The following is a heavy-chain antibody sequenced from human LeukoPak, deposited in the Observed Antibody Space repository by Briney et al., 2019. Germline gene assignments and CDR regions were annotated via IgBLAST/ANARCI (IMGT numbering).Heavy chain of an antibody. Sequence: ASVKVSCKASGYTFTGYYMHWARQAPGQGLEWMGWINPNSGGTNYAQKFQGRVTMTRDTSISTAYMELSRLRSDDTAVYYCARDLGDVVVPAAIREYYYYMDVWGKGTTVTVSS. CDR3: ARDLGDVVVPAAIREYYYYMDV. CDR2: INPNSGGT. D-gene: IGHD2-2*02. CDR1: GYTFTGYY. V-gene: IGHV1-2*02. J-gene: IGHJ6*03.